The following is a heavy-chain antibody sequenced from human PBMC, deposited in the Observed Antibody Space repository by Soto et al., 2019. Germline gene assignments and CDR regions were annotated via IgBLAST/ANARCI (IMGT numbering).Heavy chain of an antibody. V-gene: IGHV3-21*01. CDR1: GFTFSSYS. Sequence: EVQLVESGGGLVKPGGSLRLSCAASGFTFSSYSMNWVRQAPGKGLEWVSSISSSSSYIYYADSVKGRFTISGDNAKNSLYLQMNSLRAEDMAVYYCASLIVVVTATDALNYYYGMDVWGQGTTVTVSS. J-gene: IGHJ6*02. CDR3: ASLIVVVTATDALNYYYGMDV. D-gene: IGHD2-21*02. CDR2: ISSSSSYI.